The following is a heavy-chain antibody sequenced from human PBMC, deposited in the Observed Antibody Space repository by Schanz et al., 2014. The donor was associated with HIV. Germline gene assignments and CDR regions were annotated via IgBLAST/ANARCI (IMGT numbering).Heavy chain of an antibody. CDR2: MNPSTGNS. Sequence: QVRLVQSGAEVKKPGASVTVSCKASEKTFSDIDINWVRQASGLGLEWMGWMNPSTGNSGYAQMFQVRVTMTRDTSISTAYLEVDSLKSEDTAVYYCARGPKWEGLMDVWGQGTTVIVSS. CDR1: EKTFSDID. D-gene: IGHD1-26*01. J-gene: IGHJ6*02. CDR3: ARGPKWEGLMDV. V-gene: IGHV1-8*01.